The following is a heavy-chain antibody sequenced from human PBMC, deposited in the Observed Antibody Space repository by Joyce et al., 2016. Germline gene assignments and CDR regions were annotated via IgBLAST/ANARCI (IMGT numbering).Heavy chain of an antibody. CDR1: EYTFTRYA. Sequence: QVHLVESGGGVVQPGRSLRLSCAASEYTFTRYAIHWIRQAPSKGLEGVAMISYDGTNKYQVDAVKGRFTISRDSSKNTVFLQLNSLRPNDTGLYYCARGAGTTGDAIDIWGQGTLVSVSS. CDR3: ARGAGTTGDAIDI. D-gene: IGHD1-1*01. CDR2: ISYDGTNK. J-gene: IGHJ3*02. V-gene: IGHV3-30*14.